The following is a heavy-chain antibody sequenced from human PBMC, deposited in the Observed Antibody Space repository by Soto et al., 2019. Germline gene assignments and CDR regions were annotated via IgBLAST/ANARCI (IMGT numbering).Heavy chain of an antibody. J-gene: IGHJ5*02. CDR1: GFTFSSYG. CDR2: IWYDGSNK. Sequence: PGGSLRLSCAASGFTFSSYGMHWVRQAPGKGLEWVAVIWYDGSNKYYADSVKGRFTISRDNSKNTLYLQMNSLRAEDTAVYYCARSGMDDILTGYYANWFDPWGQGTLVTVSS. V-gene: IGHV3-33*01. D-gene: IGHD3-9*01. CDR3: ARSGMDDILTGYYANWFDP.